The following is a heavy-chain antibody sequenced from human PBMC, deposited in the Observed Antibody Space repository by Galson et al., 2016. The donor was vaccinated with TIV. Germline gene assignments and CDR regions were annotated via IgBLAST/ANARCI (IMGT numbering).Heavy chain of an antibody. J-gene: IGHJ4*02. CDR2: ISWNSDKK. CDR1: GFTFDDYV. V-gene: IGHV3-9*01. CDR3: VKGAGRYSRSWYFGY. Sequence: SLRLSCAASGFTFDDYVIHWVRQGPGKGLEWLSSISWNSDKKLYAASVKGRFSISRDNAKNSLYLQMSSLRADDTAFYFCVKGAGRYSRSWYFGYWGQGALVTVSS. D-gene: IGHD1-26*01.